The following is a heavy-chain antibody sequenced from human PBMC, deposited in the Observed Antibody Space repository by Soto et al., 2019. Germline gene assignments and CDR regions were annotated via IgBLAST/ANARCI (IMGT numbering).Heavy chain of an antibody. Sequence: SPRLSCAASGFTFSNYSMHWVRQAPGKGLDWVAVISSDGSIKYYADSVKGRFTISRDNSKNTLYLQMNSLRAEDTAVYYCAKDRVLRYFDWLSYYFDYWGQGTLVTVSS. D-gene: IGHD3-9*01. CDR2: ISSDGSIK. CDR3: AKDRVLRYFDWLSYYFDY. J-gene: IGHJ4*02. V-gene: IGHV3-30-3*01. CDR1: GFTFSNYS.